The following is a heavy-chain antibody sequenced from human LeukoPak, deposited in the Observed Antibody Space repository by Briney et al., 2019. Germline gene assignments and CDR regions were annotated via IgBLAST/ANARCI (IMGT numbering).Heavy chain of an antibody. CDR2: ITPSGDST. Sequence: SSVNVSCKASGDTFSSYYMHWVRQAPGQGVEWMGIITPSGDSTNYAQKFQGRVTMTRDTSTSTVYMELSSLRSGDTAVYYCAREGFHGRELFPTFDYWGQGTLVTVSS. D-gene: IGHD3-10*01. V-gene: IGHV1-46*01. CDR1: GDTFSSYY. CDR3: AREGFHGRELFPTFDY. J-gene: IGHJ4*02.